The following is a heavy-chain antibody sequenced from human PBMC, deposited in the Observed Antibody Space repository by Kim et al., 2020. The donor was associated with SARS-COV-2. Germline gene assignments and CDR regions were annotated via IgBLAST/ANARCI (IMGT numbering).Heavy chain of an antibody. J-gene: IGHJ5*02. CDR3: ARDEAGYPSGWFDP. V-gene: IGHV4-59*01. D-gene: IGHD3-10*01. Sequence: NPSLKSRVTISVDTSKNQFSLKLSSVTAADTTVYYCARDEAGYPSGWFDPWGQGTLVTVSS.